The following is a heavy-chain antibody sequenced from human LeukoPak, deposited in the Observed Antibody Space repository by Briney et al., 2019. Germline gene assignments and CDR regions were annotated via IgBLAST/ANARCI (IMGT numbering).Heavy chain of an antibody. CDR2: ISGSGGIT. Sequence: GGSLRLSCAASGFTFSTCAMTWVRQAPGRGLEWVSGISGSGGITNYADSVKGRFTISRDNSKNTLYLQMNSLRAEDTAVYYCARIDGMVATNLFDYWGQGTLVTVSS. V-gene: IGHV3-23*01. CDR1: GFTFSTCA. D-gene: IGHD5-12*01. CDR3: ARIDGMVATNLFDY. J-gene: IGHJ4*02.